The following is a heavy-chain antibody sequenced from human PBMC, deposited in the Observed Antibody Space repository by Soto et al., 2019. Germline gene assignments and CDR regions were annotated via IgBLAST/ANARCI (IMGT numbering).Heavy chain of an antibody. V-gene: IGHV3-74*01. J-gene: IGHJ4*02. CDR2: INSDGSST. CDR3: AKYSSSSRGFDY. D-gene: IGHD6-6*01. Sequence: XGSLRLSCSASGVTFSSYWMHWVRQAPGKGLVWVSRINSDGSSTSYADSVKGRFTISRDNAKNTLYLQMNSLRAEDTAVYYCAKYSSSSRGFDYWGQGTLVTVSS. CDR1: GVTFSSYW.